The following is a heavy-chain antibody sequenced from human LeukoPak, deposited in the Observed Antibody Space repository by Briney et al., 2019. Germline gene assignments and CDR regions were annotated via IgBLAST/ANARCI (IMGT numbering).Heavy chain of an antibody. CDR1: GYIFSNYG. CDR2: ISDHNGTP. CDR3: ARDAVLGAPYTDH. D-gene: IGHD3-3*02. Sequence: ASVKVSCKASGYIFSNYGISWARQAPGQGLEWMGWISDHNGTPNYAQKFEGRVTMTTDISTSTAYMELTSLTSDDAAVYYCARDAVLGAPYTDHWGQGTLVIVSS. J-gene: IGHJ5*02. V-gene: IGHV1-18*01.